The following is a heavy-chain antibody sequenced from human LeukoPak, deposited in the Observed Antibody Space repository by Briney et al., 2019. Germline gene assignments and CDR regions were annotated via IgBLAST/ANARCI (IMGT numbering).Heavy chain of an antibody. CDR3: ARDRASGGIAAAEDDAFDI. V-gene: IGHV1-46*01. D-gene: IGHD6-13*01. J-gene: IGHJ3*02. Sequence: ASVKVSCKASGYTFTSYYMHWVRQAPGQGLEWMGIINPSGGSTSYAQKFQGRVTMTRDTSTSTVYMELSSLRSEDTTVYYCARDRASGGIAAAEDDAFDIWGQGTMVTVSS. CDR2: INPSGGST. CDR1: GYTFTSYY.